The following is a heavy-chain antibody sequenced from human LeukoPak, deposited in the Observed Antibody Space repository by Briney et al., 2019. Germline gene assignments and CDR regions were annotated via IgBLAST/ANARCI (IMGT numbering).Heavy chain of an antibody. CDR3: ARVAPPSYSSGRLLTPPWFDP. V-gene: IGHV1-18*01. CDR2: ISAYNGNT. CDR1: GYTFTSYG. Sequence: GASVKVSCKASGYTFTSYGISWVRQAPGQWLEWMGWISAYNGNTNYAQKLQGRVTMTTDTSTSTAYMELRSLRSDDTAVYYCARVAPPSYSSGRLLTPPWFDPWGQGTLVTVSS. J-gene: IGHJ5*02. D-gene: IGHD3-22*01.